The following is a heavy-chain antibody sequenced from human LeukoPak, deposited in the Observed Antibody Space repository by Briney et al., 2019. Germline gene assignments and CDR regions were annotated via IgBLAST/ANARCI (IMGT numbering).Heavy chain of an antibody. D-gene: IGHD5-18*01. Sequence: PGGSLRLSCAASGFTFSSYGMHWVRQAPGKGLEWVAVISYDGSNKYYADSVKGRFTISRDNSKDTLYLQMNSLRAEDTAVYYCAKETGYSYGAPRDYFDYWGQGTLVTVSS. CDR3: AKETGYSYGAPRDYFDY. CDR2: ISYDGSNK. J-gene: IGHJ4*02. V-gene: IGHV3-30*18. CDR1: GFTFSSYG.